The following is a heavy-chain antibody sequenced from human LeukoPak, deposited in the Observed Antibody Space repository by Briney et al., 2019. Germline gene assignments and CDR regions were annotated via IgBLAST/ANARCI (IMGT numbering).Heavy chain of an antibody. Sequence: GGSLRLSCAASGFTLSSYAMSWVRQAPGKGLEWVSAISGNAGSTYYADSVKGRFTISRDNSKNTLYLQMNSLRAEDTAIYYCAKDQNMVATAPFDCWGQGTLVTVSS. V-gene: IGHV3-23*01. J-gene: IGHJ4*02. CDR2: ISGNAGST. CDR1: GFTLSSYA. CDR3: AKDQNMVATAPFDC. D-gene: IGHD5-12*01.